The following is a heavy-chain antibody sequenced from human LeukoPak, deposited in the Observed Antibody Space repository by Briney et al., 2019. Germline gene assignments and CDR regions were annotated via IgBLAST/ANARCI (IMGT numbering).Heavy chain of an antibody. V-gene: IGHV1-18*01. Sequence: ASVKVSCKASGYTFINYGITWVRQAPGQGLEWMGWISAYNGNTNYAQRLQGGVTMTTDTSTNTAYMELRSLRSDDTAVYYCARSRYNWNPRPDQAFDIWGQGTMVTVSS. D-gene: IGHD1-1*01. CDR1: GYTFINYG. CDR2: ISAYNGNT. J-gene: IGHJ3*02. CDR3: ARSRYNWNPRPDQAFDI.